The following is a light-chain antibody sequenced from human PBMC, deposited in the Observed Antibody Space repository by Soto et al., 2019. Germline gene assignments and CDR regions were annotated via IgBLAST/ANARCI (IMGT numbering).Light chain of an antibody. CDR1: QDISSY. CDR3: QQTYSTPPT. Sequence: IQVTQSPSSLSASVGDRVTITCRASQDISSYLAWYQQKPGKAPTLLIYDASSLESGVPSRFSGSGSGTDFTLTISSLQPEDFATYYCQQTYSTPPTFGQGTKVDIK. V-gene: IGKV1-39*01. CDR2: DAS. J-gene: IGKJ1*01.